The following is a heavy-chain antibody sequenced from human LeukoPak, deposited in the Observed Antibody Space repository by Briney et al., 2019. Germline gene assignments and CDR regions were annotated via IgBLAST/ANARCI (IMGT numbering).Heavy chain of an antibody. Sequence: PGGSLRLSCAASGFTFSSYSMNWVRQAPGKGLEWVSIIYSGGSTYYADSVKGRFTISRDNSKNTLYLQMNSLRAEDTAVYYCASSTVASYYYYAMDVWGQRTTVTVSS. CDR3: ASSTVASYYYYAMDV. D-gene: IGHD4-23*01. CDR2: IYSGGST. CDR1: GFTFSSYS. V-gene: IGHV3-66*01. J-gene: IGHJ6*02.